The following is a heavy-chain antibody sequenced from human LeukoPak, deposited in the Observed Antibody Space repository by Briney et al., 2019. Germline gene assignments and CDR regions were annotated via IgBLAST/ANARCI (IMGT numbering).Heavy chain of an antibody. CDR3: AAGITLVRGGTFDI. CDR2: VTSKTNSYAT. D-gene: IGHD3-10*01. Sequence: GSLRLSCAASGFTFSGFIIHLGRPAPGERLEWIGRVTSKTNSYATAYAASVKGRFTVSRDDSKKTAYLQMNSLKTEDTAVYYCAAGITLVRGGTFDIWGQGTMVIVSS. V-gene: IGHV3-73*01. CDR1: GFTFSGFI. J-gene: IGHJ3*02.